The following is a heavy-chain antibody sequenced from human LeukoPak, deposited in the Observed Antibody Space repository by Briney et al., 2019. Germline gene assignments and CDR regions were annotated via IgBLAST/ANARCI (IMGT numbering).Heavy chain of an antibody. CDR3: AKDLGTSSALLIDY. Sequence: GASVKVSCKASGGTFSSYAMSWVRQAPGKGLEWVSAISGSGGSTYYADSVEGRFTISRDNSKNTLYLQMNSLRAEDTAVYYCAKDLGTSSALLIDYWGQGTLVTVSS. CDR1: GGTFSSYA. V-gene: IGHV3-23*01. CDR2: ISGSGGST. J-gene: IGHJ4*02. D-gene: IGHD2-15*01.